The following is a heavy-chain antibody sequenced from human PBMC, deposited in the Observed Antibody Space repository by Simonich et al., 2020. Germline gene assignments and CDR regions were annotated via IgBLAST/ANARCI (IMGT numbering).Heavy chain of an antibody. J-gene: IGHJ4*02. CDR3: ASGWDWGFSHMSDY. D-gene: IGHD7-27*01. CDR2: INPNRGGT. Sequence: QVQLVQSGAEVKKPGASVKVSCKASGYTLTGYYMHGVRQAPGQGLEWMGRINPNRGGTNYAQKFQGRVTMTRDTSISTAYMELSRLRSDDTAVYYCASGWDWGFSHMSDYWGQGTLVTVSS. CDR1: GYTLTGYY. V-gene: IGHV1-2*06.